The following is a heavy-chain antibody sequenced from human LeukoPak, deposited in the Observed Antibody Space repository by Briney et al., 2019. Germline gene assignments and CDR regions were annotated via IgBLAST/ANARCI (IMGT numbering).Heavy chain of an antibody. CDR2: ISSGANSI. Sequence: PGGSLRLSCAASGFIFSDYYMSWFRQAPGKGLEWISFISSGANSIYYADSVKGRFTISRDNAKNSLYLQMYSLRVDDTAVYYCVRRGSRSYWGQGTLVTVSS. CDR1: GFIFSDYY. J-gene: IGHJ4*02. D-gene: IGHD3-16*02. V-gene: IGHV3-11*01. CDR3: VRRGSRSY.